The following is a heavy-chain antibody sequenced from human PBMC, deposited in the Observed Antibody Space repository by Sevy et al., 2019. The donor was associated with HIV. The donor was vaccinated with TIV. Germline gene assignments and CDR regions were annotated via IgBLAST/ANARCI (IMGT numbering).Heavy chain of an antibody. V-gene: IGHV1-69*13. CDR1: GGTFSSYA. CDR3: ARADDVVVVPAATGYYGMDV. D-gene: IGHD2-2*01. J-gene: IGHJ6*02. CDR2: IIPIFGTA. Sequence: ASVKVSCKASGGTFSSYAISWVRQAPGQGLEWMGGIIPIFGTANYAQKFQGRVTITADESTSTAYMELSSLRSEDTAVYYCARADDVVVVPAATGYYGMDVWGQGTMVTVSS.